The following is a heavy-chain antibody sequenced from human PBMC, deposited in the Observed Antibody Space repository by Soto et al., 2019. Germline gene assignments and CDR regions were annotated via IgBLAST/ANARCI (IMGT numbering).Heavy chain of an antibody. J-gene: IGHJ6*03. CDR1: GFTFSDYY. V-gene: IGHV3-11*01. CDR3: TSVLYYYYYMDV. CDR2: ISSSGSTI. Sequence: PGGFLRLSCAASGFTFSDYYMSWILLAPGKGLEWVSYISSSGSTIDYADSVKGRFTISRDNAKNSLYLQMNSLRAEDTAVYYCTSVLYYYYYMDVWGKGTTVTVSS. D-gene: IGHD2-15*01.